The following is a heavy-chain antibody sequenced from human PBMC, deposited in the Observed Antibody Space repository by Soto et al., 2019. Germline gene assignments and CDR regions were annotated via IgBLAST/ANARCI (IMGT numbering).Heavy chain of an antibody. J-gene: IGHJ5*02. Sequence: QVQLVQSGAEVKKPESPVKVSCKTSGGTFVRHVISWVRQAPGQGPEWMGKINPHSGIPNYAQKFQDRVTFSAQTHSSTAHMELSSQRSDDTAVYHCATPGCAATWCSPSQKLDHGGQGTLVTGSS. V-gene: IGHV1-69*09. CDR2: INPHSGIP. D-gene: IGHD2-8*02. CDR3: ATPGCAATWCSPSQKLDH. CDR1: GGTFVRHV.